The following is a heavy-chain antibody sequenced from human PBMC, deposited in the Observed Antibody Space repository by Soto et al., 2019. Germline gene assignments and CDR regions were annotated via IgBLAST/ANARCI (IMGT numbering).Heavy chain of an antibody. Sequence: QVQLVQSGAEVKKPGASVKVSCKASGYTFTSYGISWVRQAPGQGLEWMGWISAYNGNTNYAQKLQGRVTMTTDTATSTAYLELRSMRSDDTAVYYCARDLSGWSITPPPIDYWGQGTLVTVSS. V-gene: IGHV1-18*01. J-gene: IGHJ4*02. CDR2: ISAYNGNT. CDR1: GYTFTSYG. CDR3: ARDLSGWSITPPPIDY. D-gene: IGHD6-19*01.